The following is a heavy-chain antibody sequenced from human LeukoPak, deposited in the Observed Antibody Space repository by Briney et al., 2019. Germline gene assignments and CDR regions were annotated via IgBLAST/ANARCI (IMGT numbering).Heavy chain of an antibody. CDR3: ARLGGYSNYEAGY. CDR2: ISKSGNT. Sequence: PSETLSLTCTVSGGSITSYYWSWIRQPPGKGLEWIGYISKSGNTNYSPSLKSRLTISVDTSTNQFSLTLSSVTAADTAVYYCARLGGYSNYEAGYWGQGTLVTVSS. D-gene: IGHD4-11*01. V-gene: IGHV4-4*08. CDR1: GGSITSYY. J-gene: IGHJ4*02.